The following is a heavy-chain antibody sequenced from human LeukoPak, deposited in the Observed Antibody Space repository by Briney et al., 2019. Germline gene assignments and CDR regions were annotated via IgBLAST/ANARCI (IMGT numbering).Heavy chain of an antibody. CDR2: IYYSGST. CDR3: ARRSTYYYGSGSYQTTPYNWFDP. D-gene: IGHD3-10*01. V-gene: IGHV4-39*07. J-gene: IGHJ5*02. CDR1: GGSISSSSYY. Sequence: PSETLSLTCTVSGGSISSSSYYWGWIRQPPGKGLEWIGSIYYSGSTNYNPSLKSRVTISVDTSKNQFSLKLSSVTAADTAVYYCARRSTYYYGSGSYQTTPYNWFDPWGQGTLVTVSS.